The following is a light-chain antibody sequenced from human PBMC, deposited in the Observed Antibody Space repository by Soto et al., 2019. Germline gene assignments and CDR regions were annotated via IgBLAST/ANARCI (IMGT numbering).Light chain of an antibody. CDR2: GAS. CDR3: QQYNSWLWT. J-gene: IGKJ1*01. V-gene: IGKV3-15*01. Sequence: EIVMTQSPATLSVSAGERATLSCRASQSVSSNLAWYQQKPGQAPRLLIYGASTRATGIPARFSGSGSGTEFTLIISSLQSEDSAVYYCQQYNSWLWTFGQGTKVDIK. CDR1: QSVSSN.